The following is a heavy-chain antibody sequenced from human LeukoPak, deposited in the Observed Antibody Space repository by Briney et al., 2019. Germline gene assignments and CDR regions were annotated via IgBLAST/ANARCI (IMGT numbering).Heavy chain of an antibody. J-gene: IGHJ4*02. CDR2: IYTSGST. CDR1: GGSISSYY. V-gene: IGHV4-4*07. Sequence: SETLSLTCTVSGGSISSYYWSWIRKPAGKGLEWIGRIYTSGSTNYNPSLKSRVTMSVDTSKNQFSLKLSSVTAADTAVYYCARSIAYYYDSSGCSFDYWGQGTLVTVSS. CDR3: ARSIAYYYDSSGCSFDY. D-gene: IGHD3-22*01.